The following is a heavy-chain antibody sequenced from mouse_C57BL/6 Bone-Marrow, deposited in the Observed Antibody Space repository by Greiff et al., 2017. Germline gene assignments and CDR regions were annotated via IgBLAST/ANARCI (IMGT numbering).Heavy chain of an antibody. J-gene: IGHJ4*01. CDR1: GFSFTSYG. D-gene: IGHD1-1*01. CDR2: IWSGGST. Sequence: VQLQQSGPGLVQPSQSLSITCTVSGFSFTSYGLHWVRQPPGKGLEWLGVIWSGGSTDYNAAFISRLSISKDNSKSQVFFKMNSLQADDTAIYYCAKNSPITTVPLDYWGQGTSVTVSS. CDR3: AKNSPITTVPLDY. V-gene: IGHV2-4*01.